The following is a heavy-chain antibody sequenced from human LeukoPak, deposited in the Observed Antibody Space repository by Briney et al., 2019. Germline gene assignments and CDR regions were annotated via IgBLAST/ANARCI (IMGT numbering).Heavy chain of an antibody. V-gene: IGHV3-21*01. D-gene: IGHD2-8*01. CDR3: ARERGIVRPQPYFDY. CDR1: GFTFSSYS. CDR2: ISSSSSYI. Sequence: GGSLRLSCAASGFTFSSYSMNWVRQAPGKGLEWVSYISSSSSYIYYPDSVKGRYTLSRDNDKNSLYLQMNSLRAEDTAVYYCARERGIVRPQPYFDYWGQGTLVTVSS. J-gene: IGHJ4*01.